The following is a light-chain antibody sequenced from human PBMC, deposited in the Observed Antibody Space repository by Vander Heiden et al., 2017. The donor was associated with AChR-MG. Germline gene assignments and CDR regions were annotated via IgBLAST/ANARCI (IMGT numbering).Light chain of an antibody. CDR1: TIGSRS. CDR2: DDS. V-gene: IGLV3-21*02. CDR3: QVWDTSSDHWV. J-gene: IGLJ3*02. Sequence: SYVLPQPPSVSVAAGQTAWLPCWGNTIGSRSVQWYQQKPGRAPVLVVYDDSDRPSGIPERLSGSNSGTTATLTISRVEAGDEADYYCQVWDTSSDHWVFGGGTKLTVL.